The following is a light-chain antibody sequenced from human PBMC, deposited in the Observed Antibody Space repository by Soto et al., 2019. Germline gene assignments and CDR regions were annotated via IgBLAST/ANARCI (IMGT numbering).Light chain of an antibody. CDR2: TTS. V-gene: IGKV3-20*01. Sequence: EIVLTQSPATLSLSPGETATLSCRASQSVATNYVAWYQQKPGQAPRLLIFTTSTSATGIPDRFSGSGSGTDLTLAISALEHEDFAVYWCQHGGSSPRTCGQGPKVEVK. CDR3: QHGGSSPRT. CDR1: QSVATNY. J-gene: IGKJ1*01.